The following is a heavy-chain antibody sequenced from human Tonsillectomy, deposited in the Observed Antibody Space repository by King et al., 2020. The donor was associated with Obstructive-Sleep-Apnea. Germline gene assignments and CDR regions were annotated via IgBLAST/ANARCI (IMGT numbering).Heavy chain of an antibody. CDR3: AKSGSRSFHL. CDR1: GYTFTGSE. V-gene: IGHV1-8*02. Sequence: QLVQSGAEVKKAGASVRVSCKASGYTFTGSEIHWVRQALGQGLEWMGWMHPNSGYAAYALRFRGRVTITRSIATNTAYMDLGSLRLDDTAVYFCAKSGSRSFHLWGQGTLVSVSA. D-gene: IGHD2-2*01. J-gene: IGHJ4*02. CDR2: MHPNSGYA.